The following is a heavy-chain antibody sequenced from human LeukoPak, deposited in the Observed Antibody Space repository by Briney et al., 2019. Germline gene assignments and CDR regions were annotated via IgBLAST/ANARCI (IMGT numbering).Heavy chain of an antibody. CDR1: GGSISSYY. CDR3: ARLGPYYCSGGSCYQYYFDY. CDR2: IYYSGST. J-gene: IGHJ4*02. D-gene: IGHD2-15*01. V-gene: IGHV4-59*08. Sequence: SETLSLTCTVSGGSISSYYWSWIPQPPGKGLEWLGYIYYSGSTNYNPSLKSRVTISVDTSKNQFSLKLSSVTAADTAVYYCARLGPYYCSGGSCYQYYFDYWGQGTLVTVSS.